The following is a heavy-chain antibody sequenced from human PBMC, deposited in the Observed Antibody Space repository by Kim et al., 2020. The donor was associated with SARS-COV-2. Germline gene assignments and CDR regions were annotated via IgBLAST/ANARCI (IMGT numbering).Heavy chain of an antibody. V-gene: IGHV3-23*01. Sequence: ADSVKGRITSTRDKSKNTLYLEMNSLRAEDTAVYYCATKKGYFGWLFTFEYWGQGTLVTVSS. CDR3: ATKKGYFGWLFTFEY. D-gene: IGHD3-9*01. J-gene: IGHJ4*02.